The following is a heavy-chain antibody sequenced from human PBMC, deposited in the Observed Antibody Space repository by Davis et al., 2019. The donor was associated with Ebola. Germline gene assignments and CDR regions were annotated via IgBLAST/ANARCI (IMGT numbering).Heavy chain of an antibody. V-gene: IGHV3-11*01. J-gene: IGHJ5*02. CDR2: ISGSGRTI. D-gene: IGHD6-19*01. CDR3: ARIPGLQWLVPGRWFDP. CDR1: GFTFSDYY. Sequence: GESLKISCAASGFTFSDYYMNWIRQAPGKGLEWVAYISGSGRTIYYSDSVKGRFTISRVDGENSLYLQMSNLRSDDTAVYYCARIPGLQWLVPGRWFDPWGQGTLVTVSS.